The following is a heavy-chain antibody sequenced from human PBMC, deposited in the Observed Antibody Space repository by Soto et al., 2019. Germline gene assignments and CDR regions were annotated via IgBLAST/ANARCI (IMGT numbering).Heavy chain of an antibody. D-gene: IGHD6-19*01. V-gene: IGHV4-39*01. Sequence: PSETLSLTCAVSGDSMSSSDYYWGWIRQPPGNGLEWIGSIYYSGSTYYNPSLQSRVAISVDTSKNQFSLKLKSVTAADTAIYYCARRTVNIRTFYSGLKTHCFDYWGQGAPVTVSS. CDR1: GDSMSSSDYY. CDR2: IYYSGST. CDR3: ARRTVNIRTFYSGLKTHCFDY. J-gene: IGHJ4*02.